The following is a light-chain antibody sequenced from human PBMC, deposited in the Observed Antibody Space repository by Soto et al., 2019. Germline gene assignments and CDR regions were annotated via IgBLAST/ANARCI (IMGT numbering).Light chain of an antibody. CDR1: SNDVGGYNF. Sequence: QSALTQPRSVSGSPGQSVTISCTGTSNDVGGYNFVSWYQQHPGKVPKLFIYDVSRRPSGVPDRFSVSKSGNTASLTISGLQAEDEADYYCSSYAGSYTLVFGGGTQLTVL. CDR2: DVS. CDR3: SSYAGSYTLV. J-gene: IGLJ2*01. V-gene: IGLV2-11*01.